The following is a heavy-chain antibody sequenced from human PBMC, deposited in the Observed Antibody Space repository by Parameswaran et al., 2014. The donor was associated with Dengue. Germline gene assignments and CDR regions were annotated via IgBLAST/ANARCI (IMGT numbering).Heavy chain of an antibody. CDR2: INPNSGGT. D-gene: IGHD2-15*01. V-gene: IGHV1-2*04. Sequence: WVRQAPGQGLEWMGWINPNSGGTNYAQKFQGWVTMTRDTSISTAYMELSRLRSDDTAVYYCARVDPLPIPDRGGSCYPHFDYWAREPWSPS. J-gene: IGHJ4*02. CDR3: ARVDPLPIPDRGGSCYPHFDY.